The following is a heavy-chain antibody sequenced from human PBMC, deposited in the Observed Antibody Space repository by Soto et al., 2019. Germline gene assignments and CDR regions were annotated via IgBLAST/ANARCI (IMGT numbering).Heavy chain of an antibody. V-gene: IGHV5-51*01. D-gene: IGHD3-9*01. Sequence: GESLKISCNGSGYIFTSYWIGWVRQMPGKGLEWMGIIYPGDSDTRYSPSFQGQVTISADKSISTAYLQWSSLKASDTAMYYCAIEGYYDILTGYPLDVWGQGTTVTVSS. CDR2: IYPGDSDT. CDR3: AIEGYYDILTGYPLDV. CDR1: GYIFTSYW. J-gene: IGHJ6*02.